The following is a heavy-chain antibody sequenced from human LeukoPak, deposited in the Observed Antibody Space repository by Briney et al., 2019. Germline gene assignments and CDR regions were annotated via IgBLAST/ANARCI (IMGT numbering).Heavy chain of an antibody. V-gene: IGHV4-34*01. CDR3: TSNAGYSRNPIDY. CDR1: GGSFSGYY. CDR2: INHSGRT. D-gene: IGHD6-13*01. Sequence: SETLSLIRAVYGGSFSGYYWSGIRQPPGKGLECIGEINHSGRTKYNPSLKSRVTTSVHTPKNQFSLKLSSVTAADPAVYYCTSNAGYSRNPIDYWGQGTLVTVSS. J-gene: IGHJ4*02.